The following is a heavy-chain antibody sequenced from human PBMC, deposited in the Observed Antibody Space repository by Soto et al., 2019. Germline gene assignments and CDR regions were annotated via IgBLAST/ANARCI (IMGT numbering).Heavy chain of an antibody. CDR1: GFTFSSYE. CDR3: ARIGAGGWDVPFDF. Sequence: VRLVESGGALVQPGGSLRLSCAASGFTFSSYEMTWVRQAPGRGLEWVSYISDSGHTIHYGDSVKGRFTISRDNAKNSLHLQMNSLTVEDTAVYYCARIGAGGWDVPFDFWGQGTLVTVSS. J-gene: IGHJ4*02. D-gene: IGHD6-19*01. CDR2: ISDSGHTI. V-gene: IGHV3-48*03.